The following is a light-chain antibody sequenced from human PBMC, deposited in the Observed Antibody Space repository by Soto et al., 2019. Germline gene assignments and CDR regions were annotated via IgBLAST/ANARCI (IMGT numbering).Light chain of an antibody. V-gene: IGLV2-23*01. CDR1: SGFVGSFSL. CDR2: EGH. J-gene: IGLJ1*01. Sequence: ALAQPASVSGSPGQSITISCTGTSGFVGSFSLVSWYQQHPGKAPTVMISEGHRRPSGGRDRFAGSTSVNSASLTISGLQADDEADSYCCLYIGATTYVFGRGRKVILL. CDR3: CLYIGATTYV.